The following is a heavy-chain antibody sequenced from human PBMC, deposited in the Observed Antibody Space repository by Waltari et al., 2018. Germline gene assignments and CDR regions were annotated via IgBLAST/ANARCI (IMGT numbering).Heavy chain of an antibody. J-gene: IGHJ6*02. CDR1: GFTFSNYA. D-gene: IGHD3-22*01. V-gene: IGHV3-23*01. Sequence: EVQLLESGGGLVQPGGSLRLSCTASGFTFSNYAMSWVRQAPGKGLGWVSIISGNGGSTYYADSVKGRFTISRDNSKNTLYLQMNSLRTEDTSVDYCAKAQSSSSWYRDGMDVWGQGTTVTVSS. CDR3: AKAQSSSSWYRDGMDV. CDR2: ISGNGGST.